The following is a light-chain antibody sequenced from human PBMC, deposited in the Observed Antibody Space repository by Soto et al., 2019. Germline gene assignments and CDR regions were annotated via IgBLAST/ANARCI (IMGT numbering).Light chain of an antibody. J-gene: IGKJ4*01. Sequence: DIQMTQSPSSLSDSVGDTVIISCRASQSIAMFSSWYQQKPGKAPTLLIYRSSTLQNGVPSRFSGSGSGTYFTLTISSLQLEDFATYYCQQNYSPPLTFGGGTKVEMK. CDR2: RSS. CDR3: QQNYSPPLT. CDR1: QSIAMF. V-gene: IGKV1-39*01.